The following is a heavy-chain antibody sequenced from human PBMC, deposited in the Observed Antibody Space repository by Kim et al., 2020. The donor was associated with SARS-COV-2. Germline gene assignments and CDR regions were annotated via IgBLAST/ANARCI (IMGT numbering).Heavy chain of an antibody. D-gene: IGHD2-15*01. Sequence: GGSLRLSCVASGFTFSTNNINWVRQAPGKGLEWVSSISSTSNYIYTDSVKGRFTVSRDNAKNSLYLQMNSLRAEDTAVYYCARARWTPNYYFDYWGRGTLVTVSS. CDR3: ARARWTPNYYFDY. CDR1: GFTFSTNN. V-gene: IGHV3-21*01. CDR2: ISSTSNYI. J-gene: IGHJ4*02.